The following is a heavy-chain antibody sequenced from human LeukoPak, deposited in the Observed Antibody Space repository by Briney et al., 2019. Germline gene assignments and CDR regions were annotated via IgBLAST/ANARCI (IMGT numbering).Heavy chain of an antibody. J-gene: IGHJ6*03. CDR2: IYYSGRT. CDR3: ARGGHPRNYWYYYMDV. Sequence: SETLSLTCTVSGGSISSHYWSWIRQPPGKGLEWIGYIYYSGRTNYNPSLKSRVTMSVDTSKKQFSLRLSSVTAADTAVYYCARGGHPRNYWYYYMDVWGKGTTVTVSS. V-gene: IGHV4-59*11. CDR1: GGSISSHY.